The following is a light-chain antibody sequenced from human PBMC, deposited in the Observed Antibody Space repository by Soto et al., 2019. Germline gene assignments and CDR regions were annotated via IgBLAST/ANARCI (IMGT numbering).Light chain of an antibody. CDR3: QHHNSYSQT. CDR2: GAS. Sequence: DIQMTQSPPTLSASVGDRVTITCRASQSIRNYLAWYQQMPGKAPKLLIYGASSLQSGVPSRFSGSGSGTEFTLTISSLQTDDFATYFCQHHNSYSQTFGQGTKVEIK. V-gene: IGKV1-5*01. CDR1: QSIRNY. J-gene: IGKJ1*01.